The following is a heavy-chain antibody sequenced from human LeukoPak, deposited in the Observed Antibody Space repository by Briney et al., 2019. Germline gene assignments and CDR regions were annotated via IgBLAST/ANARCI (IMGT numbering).Heavy chain of an antibody. CDR3: AKVFSGSQDY. Sequence: GGSLRLSCAASGFTFSSYAMSWVRQAPGRGLEWVSTICGGGESTYYAASVKGRLTISSDNSKNTAYLQMNNLRAEDTAVYNCAKVFSGSQDYWGEGTLVTV. D-gene: IGHD1-26*01. CDR2: ICGGGEST. CDR1: GFTFSSYA. V-gene: IGHV3-23*01. J-gene: IGHJ4*02.